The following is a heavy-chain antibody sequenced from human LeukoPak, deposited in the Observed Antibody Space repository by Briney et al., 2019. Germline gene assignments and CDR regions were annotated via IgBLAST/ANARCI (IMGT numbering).Heavy chain of an antibody. CDR2: IYYSGST. D-gene: IGHD2-21*01. CDR1: GGSFSSYY. CDR3: ATQILLCHYY. Sequence: SETLSLTCTLSGGSFSSYYWSWIRQPPGKGLEWIGYIYYSGSTNYNPSLKSRVTISVDTSNNQFSLKLTSVTAADTAMYYCATQILLCHYYWGQGTLVTVSS. V-gene: IGHV4-59*08. J-gene: IGHJ4*02.